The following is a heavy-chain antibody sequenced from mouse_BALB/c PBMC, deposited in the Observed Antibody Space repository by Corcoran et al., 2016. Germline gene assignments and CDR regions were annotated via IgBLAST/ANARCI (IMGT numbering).Heavy chain of an antibody. CDR2: INPNNGST. CDR3: ARDYDYNFDY. CDR1: GYTFTDYY. Sequence: EVQLEQSGPELVKPGASVKMYCKASGYTFTDYYMKWVKQGHGKSLEWIGDINPNNGSTSYNQKFKGKATLTIDKSSSTAYMQLNSLTSEDSAVYYCARDYDYNFDYWGQGTTLTVSS. D-gene: IGHD2-4*01. V-gene: IGHV1-26*01. J-gene: IGHJ2*01.